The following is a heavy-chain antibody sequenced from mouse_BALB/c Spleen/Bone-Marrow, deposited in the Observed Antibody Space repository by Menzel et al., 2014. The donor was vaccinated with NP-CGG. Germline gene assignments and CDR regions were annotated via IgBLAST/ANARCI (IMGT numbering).Heavy chain of an antibody. D-gene: IGHD4-1*01. Sequence: EVKVVESGGGLVKPGGSLKLSCAASRFTFSNYAMSWVRQTPEKRLEWVATIISGGSYTYYPDSVKGRFTTSRDNAQNTLYLQMSSLRSEDTAMYFCARQENWALDYWGQGTTLTVSS. CDR3: ARQENWALDY. CDR1: RFTFSNYA. CDR2: IISGGSYT. V-gene: IGHV5-9-3*01. J-gene: IGHJ2*01.